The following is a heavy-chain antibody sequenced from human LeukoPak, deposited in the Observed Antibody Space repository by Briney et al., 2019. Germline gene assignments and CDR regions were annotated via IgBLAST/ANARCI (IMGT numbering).Heavy chain of an antibody. CDR1: GGSISSSSYY. J-gene: IGHJ6*02. V-gene: IGHV4-39*07. D-gene: IGHD1-26*01. CDR3: ASLSGSYYYYYYYGMDV. Sequence: PSETLSLTCTVSGGSISSSSYYWGWIRQPPGKGLEWIGSIYYSGSTYYNPSLKSRVTISVDTSKNQFSLKLSSVTAADTAVYYCASLSGSYYYYYYYGMDVWGQGTTVTVSS. CDR2: IYYSGST.